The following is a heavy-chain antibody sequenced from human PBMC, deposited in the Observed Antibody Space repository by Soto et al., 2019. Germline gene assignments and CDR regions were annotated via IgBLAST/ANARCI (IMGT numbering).Heavy chain of an antibody. Sequence: EVQLVESGGGLVKPGGSLRLSCAASGFTFSNAWMSWVRQAPWKGLEWVGRIKSKTDGGTTDYAAPVKGRFTISRDDSKNTLYLQMNSLKTEDTAVYYCTTELGYCSGGSCYWGGGHYYYYMDVWGKGTTVTVSS. CDR2: IKSKTDGGTT. D-gene: IGHD2-15*01. CDR1: GFTFSNAW. V-gene: IGHV3-15*01. J-gene: IGHJ6*03. CDR3: TTELGYCSGGSCYWGGGHYYYYMDV.